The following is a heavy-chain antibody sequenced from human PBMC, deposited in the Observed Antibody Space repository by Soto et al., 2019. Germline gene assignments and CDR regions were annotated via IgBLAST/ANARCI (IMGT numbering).Heavy chain of an antibody. CDR1: GYTFTSHY. CDR3: VRDVVVPAAGYMDV. J-gene: IGHJ6*03. Sequence: GASVKVSCKASGYTFTSHYVHWVRQAPGQGLEWMGIINPSGGTTRYAQKFQGRVTMTRDTSTSTVYMELSSLTSEDSAVYFCVRDVVVPAAGYMDVWGKGTPVTVSS. D-gene: IGHD2-2*01. CDR2: INPSGGTT. V-gene: IGHV1-46*03.